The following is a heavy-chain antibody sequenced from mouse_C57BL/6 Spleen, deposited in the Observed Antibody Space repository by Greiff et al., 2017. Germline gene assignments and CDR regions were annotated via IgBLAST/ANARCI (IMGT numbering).Heavy chain of an antibody. D-gene: IGHD4-1*01. V-gene: IGHV5-17*01. CDR1: GFTFSDYG. Sequence: EVKLQESGGGLVKPGGSLKLSCAASGFTFSDYGMHWVRQAPEKGLEWVAYISSGSSTIYYADTVKGRFTISRDNAKNTLFLQMTSLRSEDTAMYYCASELGRAWFAYWGQGTLVTVSA. CDR2: ISSGSSTI. J-gene: IGHJ3*01. CDR3: ASELGRAWFAY.